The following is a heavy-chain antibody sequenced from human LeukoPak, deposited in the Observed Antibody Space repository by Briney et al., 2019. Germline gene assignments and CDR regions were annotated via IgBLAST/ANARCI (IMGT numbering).Heavy chain of an antibody. CDR1: GFTFSSHS. J-gene: IGHJ4*02. V-gene: IGHV3-21*01. Sequence: PGGSLRLSCAASGFTFSSHSMNWVRQAPGEGLEWVSSISSSSSYIYYADSVKGRFTISRDNAKNSLYLQMNSLRAEDTAVYYCAREYVGPWYFDYWGQGTLVTVSS. CDR3: AREYVGPWYFDY. D-gene: IGHD1-26*01. CDR2: ISSSSSYI.